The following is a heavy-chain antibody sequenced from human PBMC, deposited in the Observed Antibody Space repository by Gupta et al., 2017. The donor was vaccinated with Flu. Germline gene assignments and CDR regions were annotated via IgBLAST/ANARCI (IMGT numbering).Heavy chain of an antibody. CDR3: TRRGYSYGPAADY. J-gene: IGHJ4*02. V-gene: IGHV3-73*01. CDR2: IRSKANSYAT. D-gene: IGHD5-18*01. CDR1: GFTFSGSA. Sequence: EVQLVESGGGLVQPGGSLNLSCAASGFTFSGSAMHWVRQASGKGLEWVGRIRSKANSYATAYAASVKGRFTISRDDSKNTAYLQMNSLKTEDTAVYYCTRRGYSYGPAADYWGQGTLVTVSS.